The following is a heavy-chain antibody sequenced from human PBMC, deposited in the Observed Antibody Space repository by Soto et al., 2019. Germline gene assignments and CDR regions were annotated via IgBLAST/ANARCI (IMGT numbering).Heavy chain of an antibody. J-gene: IGHJ5*02. CDR1: GFTFSNYA. Sequence: GGSLRLSCAASGFTFSNYAMTWARQAPGKGLEWVSSLLRSGSTTYYADSVKGRFTISSDKSANSLYLQMDSLRAEDTAVYYCAKDAVSGDGVWLLDSWGQGTVVTVSS. V-gene: IGHV3-23*01. CDR3: AKDAVSGDGVWLLDS. D-gene: IGHD4-17*01. CDR2: LLRSGSTT.